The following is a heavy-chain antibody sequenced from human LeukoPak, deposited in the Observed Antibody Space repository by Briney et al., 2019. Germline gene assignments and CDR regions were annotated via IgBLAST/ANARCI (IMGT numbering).Heavy chain of an antibody. V-gene: IGHV3-23*01. CDR3: AKDRSLDGGNSNGYFDS. Sequence: GGSLRLSCAASGFTFSSYAMSWVRQAPGKGLEWVSAISGSGGSTYYADSVKGRSTISRDNSKNTLYLQMNSLRAEDTAVYYCAKDRSLDGGNSNGYFDSWGQGTLVTVSS. CDR1: GFTFSSYA. CDR2: ISGSGGST. J-gene: IGHJ4*02. D-gene: IGHD4-23*01.